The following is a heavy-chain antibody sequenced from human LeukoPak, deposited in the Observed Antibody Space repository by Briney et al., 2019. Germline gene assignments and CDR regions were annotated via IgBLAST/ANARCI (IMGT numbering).Heavy chain of an antibody. D-gene: IGHD6-19*01. Sequence: GGSLRLSCAASGFTFSSYGMHWVRQAPGKGLEWVAVISYDGSNKYYADSVKGRFTISRDNSKNTLYLQMNSLRAVDTAVYYLAKDPRPYSSGPPYSQHWGQGTLVTVSS. CDR1: GFTFSSYG. J-gene: IGHJ1*01. CDR3: AKDPRPYSSGPPYSQH. V-gene: IGHV3-30*18. CDR2: ISYDGSNK.